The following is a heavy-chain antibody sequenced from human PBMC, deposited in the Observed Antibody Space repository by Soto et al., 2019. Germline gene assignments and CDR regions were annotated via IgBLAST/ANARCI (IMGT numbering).Heavy chain of an antibody. CDR3: AKDGASGSYPPYYYFGMDV. CDR2: ISGSGGNA. V-gene: IGHV3-23*01. D-gene: IGHD1-26*01. CDR1: GFTFSSYA. J-gene: IGHJ6*02. Sequence: EVQLLESGGGLVQPGGSLRLSCAASGFTFSSYAMSWVRQAPGKGLEWVSTISGSGGNAYYADSVKGRFSTSRDNSKNTLRLQMNSLRADDTAVYYCAKDGASGSYPPYYYFGMDVWGQGATGTVSS.